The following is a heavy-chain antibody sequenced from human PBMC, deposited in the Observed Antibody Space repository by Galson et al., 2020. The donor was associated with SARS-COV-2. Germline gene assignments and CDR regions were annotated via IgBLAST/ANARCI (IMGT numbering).Heavy chain of an antibody. CDR2: VYPGDSDI. CDR3: ARQGKDQMKQGRFFQY. D-gene: IGHD2-15*01. J-gene: IGHJ1*01. V-gene: IGHV5-51*01. Sequence: GESLKISCKGSGYNFTSYWIAWVRQMPGKGLEWMGIVYPGDSDIRYSPPFQGQVTISADKSINTAYLEWNSLKASDSAMYYCARQGKDQMKQGRFFQYWGQGTLVTVSS. CDR1: GYNFTSYW.